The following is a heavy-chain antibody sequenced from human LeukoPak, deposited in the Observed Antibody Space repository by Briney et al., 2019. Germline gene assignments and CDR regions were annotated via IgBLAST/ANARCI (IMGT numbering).Heavy chain of an antibody. V-gene: IGHV4-59*01. D-gene: IGHD2-2*01. J-gene: IGHJ6*03. CDR3: AGGCSSTSCYQDYYYYMDV. Sequence: SETLSLTCTVSGGSISSYYWSWIRQPPGKGLEWIGYIYYSGSTNYNPSLKSRVTISVDTSKNQFSLKLSSVTAADTAVYYCAGGCSSTSCYQDYYYYMDVWGKGTTVTVSS. CDR2: IYYSGST. CDR1: GGSISSYY.